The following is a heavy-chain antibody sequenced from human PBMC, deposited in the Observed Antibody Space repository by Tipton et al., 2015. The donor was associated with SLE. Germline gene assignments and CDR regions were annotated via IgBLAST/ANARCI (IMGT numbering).Heavy chain of an antibody. CDR3: ARNYYDSSGYNFFDY. Sequence: TLSLTCTVSGGSISSYYWSWIRQPPGKGLEWIGNIYYSGNTNYNPSLKSRVTISADTSKNQFSLKLSSVTAADTAVYYCARNYYDSSGYNFFDYWGQGTLVTVSS. J-gene: IGHJ4*02. D-gene: IGHD3-22*01. CDR2: IYYSGNT. CDR1: GGSISSYY. V-gene: IGHV4-59*08.